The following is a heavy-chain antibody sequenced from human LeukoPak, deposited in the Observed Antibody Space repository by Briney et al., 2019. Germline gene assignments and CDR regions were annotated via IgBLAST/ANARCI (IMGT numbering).Heavy chain of an antibody. CDR3: ARGQFYGDYSSGYYYYYMDV. J-gene: IGHJ6*03. V-gene: IGHV3-7*04. D-gene: IGHD4-17*01. CDR2: IKQDGNEK. Sequence: GGSLRLSCAASGFTFSSYWMSWVRQAPGKGLEWVANIKQDGNEKDYVDSVRGRFTISRDNAKNSLYLQMNSLRAEDTAVYYCARGQFYGDYSSGYYYYYMDVWGKGTTVTIPS. CDR1: GFTFSSYW.